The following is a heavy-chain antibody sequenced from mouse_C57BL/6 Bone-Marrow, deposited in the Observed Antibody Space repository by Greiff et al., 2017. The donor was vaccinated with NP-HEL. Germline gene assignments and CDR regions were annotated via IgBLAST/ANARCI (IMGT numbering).Heavy chain of an antibody. CDR3: ARSILRCPVYFDY. CDR1: GYTFTSYW. D-gene: IGHD1-1*01. Sequence: QVQLQQPGAELVKPGASVKMSCKASGYTFTSYWITWVKQRPGQGLEWIGDIYPGSGSTNYNEKFKSKATLTVDTSSSTAYMQLSGLTSADSAVYYCARSILRCPVYFDYWGKGTTLTVSS. CDR2: IYPGSGST. J-gene: IGHJ2*01. V-gene: IGHV1-55*01.